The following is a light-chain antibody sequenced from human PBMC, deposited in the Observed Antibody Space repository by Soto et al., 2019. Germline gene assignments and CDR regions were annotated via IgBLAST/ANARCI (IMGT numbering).Light chain of an antibody. CDR3: QQRLG. Sequence: EIVLTQSPATLSLSPGERATLSCRASQSVNSYLAWYQQKPGQAPRLLIYDASNRATGIPARFSGSGSGTDFTLTISSLEPEDFAVYYCQQRLGFGQGTRLEIK. CDR2: DAS. J-gene: IGKJ5*01. CDR1: QSVNSY. V-gene: IGKV3-11*01.